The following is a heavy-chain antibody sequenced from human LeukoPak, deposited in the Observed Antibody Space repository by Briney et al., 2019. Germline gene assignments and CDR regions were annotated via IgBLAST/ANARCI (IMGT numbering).Heavy chain of an antibody. D-gene: IGHD5-12*01. J-gene: IGHJ4*02. Sequence: PGGSLRLSCAASGFTFSNYWMSWVRQAPGKGLEWVANIKQDESEKFYVDSVKGRFTISRDNAKNSLYLQMNSLRAEDTAVYYCARDPSGSDFDYWGRGTLVTVSS. V-gene: IGHV3-7*01. CDR3: ARDPSGSDFDY. CDR2: IKQDESEK. CDR1: GFTFSNYW.